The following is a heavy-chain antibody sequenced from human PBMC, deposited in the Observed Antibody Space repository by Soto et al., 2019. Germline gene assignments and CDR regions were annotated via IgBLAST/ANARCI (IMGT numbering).Heavy chain of an antibody. V-gene: IGHV4-59*08. J-gene: IGHJ6*03. CDR1: GGSISGYY. CDR2: IYYSGST. Sequence: PSEPLSLTCTVAGGSISGYYWRWIRQPQGKGLEWIGYIYYSGSTQYNPSLKSRVSMSADTSKNQFSLKLSSVTAADTAVYYCASNLMSVAGREDYYYFYYYMDVWGKGTTVTVSS. CDR3: ASNLMSVAGREDYYYFYYYMDV. D-gene: IGHD6-19*01.